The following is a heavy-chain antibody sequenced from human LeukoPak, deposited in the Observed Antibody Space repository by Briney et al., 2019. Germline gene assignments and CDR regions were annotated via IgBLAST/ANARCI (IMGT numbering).Heavy chain of an antibody. CDR2: IYYTET. V-gene: IGHV4-59*02. D-gene: IGHD7-27*01. Sequence: SETLSHTCTVSGGSVSNYYWSWIRQSPGKGLVWIGYIYYTETSYNPSLKSRVTISADTSKNQFSLKLYSVTAADTAVYYCATRKLGNDYWGQGTLVTVSS. CDR1: GGSVSNYY. J-gene: IGHJ4*02. CDR3: ATRKLGNDY.